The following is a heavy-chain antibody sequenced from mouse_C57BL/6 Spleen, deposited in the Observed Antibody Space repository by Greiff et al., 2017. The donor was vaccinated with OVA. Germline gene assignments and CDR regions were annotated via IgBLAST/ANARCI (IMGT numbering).Heavy chain of an antibody. CDR1: GFNIKDYY. V-gene: IGHV14-2*01. D-gene: IGHD2-2*01. CDR3: AINGYEGYFDY. Sequence: EVQLQQSGAELVKPGASVKLSCTASGFNIKDYYMHWVKQRTEQGLEWIGRIDPEDGETKYAPKFQGKATMTADTSSNTAYLQLSSLTSEDTAVYYCAINGYEGYFDYWGQGTTLTVSS. J-gene: IGHJ2*01. CDR2: IDPEDGET.